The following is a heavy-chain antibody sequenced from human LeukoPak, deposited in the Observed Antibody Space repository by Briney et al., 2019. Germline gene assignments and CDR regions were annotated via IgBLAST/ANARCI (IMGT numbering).Heavy chain of an antibody. CDR2: LFGTDTT. CDR3: VPRREWSCYMGV. J-gene: IGHJ6*03. CDR1: GFTVRSTY. D-gene: IGHD3-3*01. Sequence: GGSLRLSCAASGFTVRSTYMSWVRQAPGKGLEWVSLLFGTDTTFYADSVKGRFTISRDNSKNTLYLQMNSLRAEDTAVYYCVPRREWSCYMGVWNKGTTVTVSS. V-gene: IGHV3-53*01.